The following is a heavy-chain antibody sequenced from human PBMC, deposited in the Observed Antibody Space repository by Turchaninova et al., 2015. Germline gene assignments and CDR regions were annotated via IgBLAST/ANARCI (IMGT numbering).Heavy chain of an antibody. CDR1: GGSFSGYY. J-gene: IGHJ4*02. D-gene: IGHD1-26*01. CDR3: ARIRRAXYYFXX. Sequence: QVQLQQWGAGLLKPSETLSLTCAVYGGSFSGYYWSWIRQPHGQGLEWIGENNNSGSTNYNPSLNSRVSISVDXSKNQXXLKXXXVTAADTXXXYCARIRRAXYYFXXWGQGTLVTXSS. CDR2: NNNSGST. V-gene: IGHV4-34*01.